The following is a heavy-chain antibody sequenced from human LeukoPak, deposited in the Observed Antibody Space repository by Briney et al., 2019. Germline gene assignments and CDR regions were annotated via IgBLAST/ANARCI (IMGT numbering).Heavy chain of an antibody. CDR2: ISSSSSTI. J-gene: IGHJ6*04. CDR1: GFTFSSYS. V-gene: IGHV3-48*01. Sequence: GGSLRLSCAASGFTFSSYSMNWVRQAPGKGLEWVSYISSSSSTIYYADSVKGRFTTSRDNAKNSLYLQMDSLRVEDTTVYYCARGVDVWGKGTTVTVSS. CDR3: ARGVDV.